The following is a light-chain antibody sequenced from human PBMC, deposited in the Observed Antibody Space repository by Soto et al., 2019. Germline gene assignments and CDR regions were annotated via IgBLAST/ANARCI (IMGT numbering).Light chain of an antibody. CDR3: MQALQTPS. V-gene: IGKV2-28*01. Sequence: ESVMTQSPLSLSVTPGEPASISCRSSQSLLHSNGYTYLDWYLQKPGQSPQLLIYLGSFRAAGVPDRFSGSGSGTDFTLKISRVEAADVGVYYCMQALQTPSFGGGTKVEIK. CDR1: QSLLHSNGYTY. J-gene: IGKJ4*01. CDR2: LGS.